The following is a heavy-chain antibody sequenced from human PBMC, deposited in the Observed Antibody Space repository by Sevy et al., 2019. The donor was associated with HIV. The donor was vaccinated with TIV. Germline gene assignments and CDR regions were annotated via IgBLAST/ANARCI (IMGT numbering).Heavy chain of an antibody. V-gene: IGHV3-48*02. J-gene: IGHJ6*02. CDR2: ISSSSTTI. CDR3: ARGFMGADYYYGMDV. Sequence: GGSLRLSCAASILTFSSSSENWVRQAPGKGLEWVSYISSSSTTIYYADSVKGRFTISRDNAKNSLYLQMNSLRDEDTAVYYCARGFMGADYYYGMDVWGQGTTVTVSS. D-gene: IGHD3-3*01. CDR1: ILTFSSSS.